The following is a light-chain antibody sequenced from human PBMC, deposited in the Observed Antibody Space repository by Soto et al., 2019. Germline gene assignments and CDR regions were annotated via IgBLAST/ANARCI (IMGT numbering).Light chain of an antibody. Sequence: QLTQSPSSLSASVGDRVTITCRASQSITTYLNWYQQKPGKAPNLLIYAASSLQSGVPSRFSGSGSGTDFTLTISSLQPEDFATYYCQQSDSILWRFGQGTRLEIK. V-gene: IGKV1-39*01. CDR3: QQSDSILWR. CDR2: AAS. J-gene: IGKJ5*01. CDR1: QSITTY.